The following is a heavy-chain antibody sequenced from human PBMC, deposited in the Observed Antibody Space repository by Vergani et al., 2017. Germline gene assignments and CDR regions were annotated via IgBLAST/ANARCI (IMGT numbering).Heavy chain of an antibody. Sequence: QLQLQESGPGLVKPSETLSLTCTVSGGSISSSSYYWGWIRQPPGKGLEWIGVIYYSGSTYYNPSLKSRVTISVDTSKNQFSLKLSAVNAADTAVYYCARGGLPIFGVVPFDYWGQGTLVTVSS. D-gene: IGHD3-3*01. CDR2: IYYSGST. V-gene: IGHV4-39*07. CDR3: ARGGLPIFGVVPFDY. J-gene: IGHJ4*02. CDR1: GGSISSSSYY.